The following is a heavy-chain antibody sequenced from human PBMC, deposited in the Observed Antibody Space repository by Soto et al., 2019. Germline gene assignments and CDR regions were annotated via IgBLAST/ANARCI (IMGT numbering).Heavy chain of an antibody. CDR1: GYSFINYY. J-gene: IGHJ4*02. CDR2: FNPNSGNT. Sequence: ASVKVSCKASGYSFINYYIHWVRQAPGQGLEWMGIFNPNSGNTGYAQKFQGRVTMTRNTSISTAYMELSSLRSEDTAVYYCARNYGDRLDYWGQGTLVTVSS. V-gene: IGHV1-8*02. D-gene: IGHD4-17*01. CDR3: ARNYGDRLDY.